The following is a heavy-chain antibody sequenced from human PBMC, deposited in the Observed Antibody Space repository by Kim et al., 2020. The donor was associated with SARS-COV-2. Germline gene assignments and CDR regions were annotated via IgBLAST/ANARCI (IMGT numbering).Heavy chain of an antibody. D-gene: IGHD6-19*01. V-gene: IGHV3-66*01. CDR1: GLTVSNNY. CDR2: IYSGGGT. J-gene: IGHJ4*02. CDR3: TTPRGSGWYSDY. Sequence: GGSLRLSCAASGLTVSNNYMSWVRQAPGKGLEWVSVIYSGGGTNYADSVKGRFTISRDNSKNTLYLQMNSLRAEDTAVYYCTTPRGSGWYSDYWGQGTLVTVSS.